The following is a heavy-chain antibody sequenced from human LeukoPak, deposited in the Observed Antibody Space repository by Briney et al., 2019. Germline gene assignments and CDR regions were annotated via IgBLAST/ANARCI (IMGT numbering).Heavy chain of an antibody. V-gene: IGHV1-2*02. D-gene: IGHD3-22*01. CDR2: INPNSGGT. CDR1: GYTFTGYN. J-gene: IGHJ4*02. Sequence: GASVTVSCTASGYTFTGYNVHWVRQAPGQGLEWMGWINPNSGGTNYSQKFQGRVTMTRDTSISTAYMKLSRLRSDDTAVYYCARGRSVYCLDYWGQGTLVTVSS. CDR3: ARGRSVYCLDY.